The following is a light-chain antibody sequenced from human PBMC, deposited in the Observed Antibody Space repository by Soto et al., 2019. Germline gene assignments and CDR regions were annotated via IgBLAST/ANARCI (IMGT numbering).Light chain of an antibody. Sequence: QSVLTQPPSVSGAPGQRVTISCTGSSSNIGAGYDVHWYQQLPGTAPKLLISRNSNRPSGVPDRFSGSKSGTSASLAITGLQAEDEADYYCQSYDSSLSGSYVFGTGTQLTVL. CDR1: SSNIGAGYD. J-gene: IGLJ1*01. CDR3: QSYDSSLSGSYV. V-gene: IGLV1-40*01. CDR2: RNS.